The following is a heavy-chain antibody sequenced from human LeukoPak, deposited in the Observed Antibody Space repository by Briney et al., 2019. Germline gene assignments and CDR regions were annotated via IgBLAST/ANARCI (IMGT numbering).Heavy chain of an antibody. CDR3: ARDPPHFWSGYNDAFDI. V-gene: IGHV4-61*02. J-gene: IGHJ3*02. D-gene: IGHD3-3*02. CDR1: GGSISSGSYY. Sequence: SQTLSLTCTVSGGSISSGSYYWSWIRQPAGKGLEWIGRIYTSGSTNYNPSLKSRVTISVDTSKNQFSLKLSSVTAADTAVYYCARDPPHFWSGYNDAFDIWGQGTMVTVSS. CDR2: IYTSGST.